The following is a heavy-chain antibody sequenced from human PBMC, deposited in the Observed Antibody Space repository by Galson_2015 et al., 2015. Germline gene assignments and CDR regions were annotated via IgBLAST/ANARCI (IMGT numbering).Heavy chain of an antibody. V-gene: IGHV4-59*05. CDR1: GFTVSSNY. J-gene: IGHJ4*02. D-gene: IGHD2-15*01. CDR3: ARIYCSGGSCYGGFDY. Sequence: LRLSCAASGFTVSSNYMSWVRQAPGKGLEWIGSIFYSGSTYYNPSLESRVTISVDTSKNQFSLKLASVTAADTVVYYCARIYCSGGSCYGGFDYWGQGALVTVSS. CDR2: IFYSGST.